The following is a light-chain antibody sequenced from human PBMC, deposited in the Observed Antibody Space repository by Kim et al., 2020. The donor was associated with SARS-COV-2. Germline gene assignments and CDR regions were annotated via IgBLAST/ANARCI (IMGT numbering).Light chain of an antibody. CDR3: QQRSNWPLYT. V-gene: IGKV3-11*01. CDR1: QSVSSY. J-gene: IGKJ2*01. Sequence: EIVLTQSPATLSLSPGERATLSCRASQSVSSYLAWYQQKPGLAPRLLIYDASNRATGIPARFSGSGSGTDFTLTISSLEPEDFAVYYCQQRSNWPLYTFGQGTKLEI. CDR2: DAS.